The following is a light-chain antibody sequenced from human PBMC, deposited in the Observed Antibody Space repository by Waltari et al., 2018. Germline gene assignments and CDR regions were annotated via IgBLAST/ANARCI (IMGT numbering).Light chain of an antibody. CDR2: SAS. CDR3: QQYNNWPLT. CDR1: QSISSH. Sequence: ETVMTQSPATLSALPGERVTLSCGASQSISSHVACYQQKPGQPPRLVIYSASSRATGVPVRFSGSGSGTDFTLTISNLQSEDFAVYYCQQYNNWPLTFGGGTKVEL. J-gene: IGKJ4*01. V-gene: IGKV3-15*01.